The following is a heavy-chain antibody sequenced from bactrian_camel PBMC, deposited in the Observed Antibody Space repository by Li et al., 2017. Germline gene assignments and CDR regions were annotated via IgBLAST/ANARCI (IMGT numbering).Heavy chain of an antibody. Sequence: DVQLVESGGGSVQPGGSLRLSCEISLYIYSNYCMGWFRQAPGKERAAVAAHYTGTATTYVADSVKGRFAISEDNAKNTLNLQMNGLKPEDTAMYYCAADWAPTDWTTCMGWNAGSGYWGPGTQVTVS. CDR3: AADWAPTDWTTCMGWNAGSGY. CDR2: HYTGTATT. J-gene: IGHJ6*01. D-gene: IGHD3*01. CDR1: LYIYSNYC. V-gene: IGHV3S31*01.